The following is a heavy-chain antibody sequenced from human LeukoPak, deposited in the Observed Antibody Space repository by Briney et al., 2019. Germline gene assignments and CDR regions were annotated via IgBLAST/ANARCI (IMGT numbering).Heavy chain of an antibody. Sequence: GASVKVSCKASGYTFTGYYMHWVRQAPGQGLEWMGWINPNSGGTNYAQKFQGRVTMTRDTSISTAYMELSSLRSEDTAVYYCAIGAVTTMLWNYMDVWGKGTTVTISS. CDR1: GYTFTGYY. V-gene: IGHV1-2*02. D-gene: IGHD2-21*02. CDR3: AIGAVTTMLWNYMDV. CDR2: INPNSGGT. J-gene: IGHJ6*03.